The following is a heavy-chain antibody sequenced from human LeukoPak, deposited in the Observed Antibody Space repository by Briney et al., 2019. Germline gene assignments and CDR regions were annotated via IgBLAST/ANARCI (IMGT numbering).Heavy chain of an antibody. Sequence: GGSLRLSCAASRFTFSSYSMSWVRQAPGKGLEWVSSISSGSGYTYYADSVKGRFTISRDNAKNSLYLQMNSLRAEDTAVYYCARDYQLGRAWFDPWGQGTMVTVSS. CDR3: ARDYQLGRAWFDP. D-gene: IGHD3-10*01. CDR1: RFTFSSYS. V-gene: IGHV3-21*01. CDR2: ISSGSGYT. J-gene: IGHJ3*01.